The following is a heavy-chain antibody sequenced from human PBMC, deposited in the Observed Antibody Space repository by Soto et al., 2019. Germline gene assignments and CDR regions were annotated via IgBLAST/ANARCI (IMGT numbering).Heavy chain of an antibody. Sequence: SVKVSCKASGGTFSSYAISWVRQAPGQGLEWMGGIIPIFGTANYAQKFQGRVTITADESTSTAYMELSSLRSEDTAVYYCARDLGRDGYTYTRDDAFDIWGQGTMITVSS. CDR1: GGTFSSYA. J-gene: IGHJ3*02. D-gene: IGHD3-16*01. CDR2: IIPIFGTA. V-gene: IGHV1-69*13. CDR3: ARDLGRDGYTYTRDDAFDI.